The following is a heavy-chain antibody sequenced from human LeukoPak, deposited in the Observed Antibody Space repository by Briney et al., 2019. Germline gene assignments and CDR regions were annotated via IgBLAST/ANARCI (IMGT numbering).Heavy chain of an antibody. CDR3: AKAHVYSSGWRDAFDI. CDR1: GFTFSGYG. Sequence: GGSLRLSCAASGFTFSGYGMHWVRQAPGKGLEWVAVISHDGSNKYYADSVKGRLTISRDNSKNTLCLQMNSLRAEDTAVYYCAKAHVYSSGWRDAFDIWGQGTMVTVSS. D-gene: IGHD6-19*01. V-gene: IGHV3-30*18. CDR2: ISHDGSNK. J-gene: IGHJ3*02.